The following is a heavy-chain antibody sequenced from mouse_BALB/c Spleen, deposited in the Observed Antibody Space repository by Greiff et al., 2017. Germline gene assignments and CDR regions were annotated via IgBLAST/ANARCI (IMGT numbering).Heavy chain of an antibody. J-gene: IGHJ4*01. CDR2: INPSNGRT. Sequence: QVQLQQPGAELVKPGASVKLSCKASGYTFTSYWMHWVKQRPGQGLEWIGVINPSNGRTNYNEKFKSKATLTVDKSSSTAYMQLSSLTSDDSAVYYCARRTTGTAYAMDYWGQGTSVTVSS. CDR3: ARRTTGTAYAMDY. D-gene: IGHD2-14*01. V-gene: IGHV1S81*02. CDR1: GYTFTSYW.